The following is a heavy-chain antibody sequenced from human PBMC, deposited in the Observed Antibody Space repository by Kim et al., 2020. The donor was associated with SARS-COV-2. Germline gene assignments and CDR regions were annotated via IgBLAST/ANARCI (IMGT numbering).Heavy chain of an antibody. J-gene: IGHJ6*02. CDR1: GGSISSYY. CDR2: IYYSGST. Sequence: SETLSLTCTVSGGSISSYYWSWIRQPPGKGLEWIGYIYYSGSTNYNPSLKSRVTISVDTSKNQFSLKLSSVTAADTAVYYCARGGRCSGGSCYYQGHGMDVWGQGTTVTVSS. D-gene: IGHD2-15*01. CDR3: ARGGRCSGGSCYYQGHGMDV. V-gene: IGHV4-59*01.